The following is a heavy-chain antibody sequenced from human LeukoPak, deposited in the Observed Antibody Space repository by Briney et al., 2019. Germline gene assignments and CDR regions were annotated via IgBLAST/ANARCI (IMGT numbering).Heavy chain of an antibody. CDR2: INHSGST. CDR1: GGSFSGYY. V-gene: IGHV4-34*01. D-gene: IGHD3-3*01. Sequence: PETLSLTCAVYGGSFSGYYWSWIRQPPGKGLEWIGEINHSGSTNYNPSLKSRVTISVDTSKNQFSLKLSSVTAADTAVYYCARARITIFGVVRYFDYWGQGTLVTVSS. CDR3: ARARITIFGVVRYFDY. J-gene: IGHJ4*02.